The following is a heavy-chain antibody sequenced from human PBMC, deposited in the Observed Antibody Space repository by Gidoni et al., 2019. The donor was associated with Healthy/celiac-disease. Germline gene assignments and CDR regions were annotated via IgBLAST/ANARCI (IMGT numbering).Heavy chain of an antibody. V-gene: IGHV3-21*01. J-gene: IGHJ6*02. CDR3: ARGAYGDYVGPYYYYGMDV. Sequence: EVQLVESGGGLVKPGGPLRLSCAASGFTFSRYSMNWVRQAPGKGLEWVSSISSSSSYIYYADSVKGRFTISRDNAKNSLYLQMNSLRAEDTAVYYCARGAYGDYVGPYYYYGMDVWGQGTTVTVSS. D-gene: IGHD4-17*01. CDR2: ISSSSSYI. CDR1: GFTFSRYS.